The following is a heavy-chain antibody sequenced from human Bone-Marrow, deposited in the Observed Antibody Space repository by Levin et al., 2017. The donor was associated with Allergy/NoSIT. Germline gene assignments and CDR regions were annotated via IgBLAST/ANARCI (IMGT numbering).Heavy chain of an antibody. Sequence: SCIGSGLNFGDNPMSWFRQAPGTGLEWIGLIRNKANGATAEYAASVKGRFTISRDDSKSIAYLQLNSLNSEDSAVYYCSRPAFWSGYYREAGMIDYYYGLDVWGQGTAVTVSS. V-gene: IGHV3-49*03. J-gene: IGHJ6*02. CDR3: SRPAFWSGYYREAGMIDYYYGLDV. CDR1: GLNFGDNP. D-gene: IGHD3-3*01. CDR2: IRNKANGATA.